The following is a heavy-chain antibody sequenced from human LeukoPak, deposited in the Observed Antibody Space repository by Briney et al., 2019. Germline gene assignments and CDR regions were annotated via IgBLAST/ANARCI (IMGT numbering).Heavy chain of an antibody. CDR2: IYHSGST. CDR3: ARVDPDGAIDY. D-gene: IGHD4/OR15-4a*01. Sequence: SETLSLTRTVSGGSLSRQHWSCLPPPPGQGREWIGYIYHSGSTNYHHSLKSRVTISVDTSKNQFSLKLSSVTAADTAVYYCARVDPDGAIDYWGRGTLVIVTA. V-gene: IGHV4-59*11. CDR1: GGSLSRQH. J-gene: IGHJ4*02.